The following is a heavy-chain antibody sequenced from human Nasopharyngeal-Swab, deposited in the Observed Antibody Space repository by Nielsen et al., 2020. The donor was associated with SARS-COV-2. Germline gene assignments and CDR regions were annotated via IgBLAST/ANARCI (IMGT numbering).Heavy chain of an antibody. Sequence: GESLKISCAASGFTFSNAWMSWVRQAPGKGLEWVGRIKSKTDGGTTDYAAPVKGRFTISRDDSKNTLYLQMNSLKTEDTAVYYCTTDRREPSMDVWGQGTTVTVFS. D-gene: IGHD1-26*01. CDR3: TTDRREPSMDV. J-gene: IGHJ6*02. CDR2: IKSKTDGGTT. V-gene: IGHV3-15*01. CDR1: GFTFSNAW.